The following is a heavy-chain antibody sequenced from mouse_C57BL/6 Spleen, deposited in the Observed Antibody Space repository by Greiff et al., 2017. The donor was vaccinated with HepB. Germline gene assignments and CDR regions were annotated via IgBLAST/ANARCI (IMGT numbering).Heavy chain of an antibody. V-gene: IGHV1-64*01. CDR3: ARDSNYASAY. J-gene: IGHJ3*01. CDR1: GYTFTSYW. CDR2: IHPNSGST. D-gene: IGHD2-5*01. Sequence: LKQPGAELVKPGASVKLSCKASGYTFTSYWMHWVKQRPGQGLEWIGMIHPNSGSTNYNEKFKSKATLTVDKSSSTAYMQLSSLTSEDSAVYYCARDSNYASAYWGQGTLVTVSA.